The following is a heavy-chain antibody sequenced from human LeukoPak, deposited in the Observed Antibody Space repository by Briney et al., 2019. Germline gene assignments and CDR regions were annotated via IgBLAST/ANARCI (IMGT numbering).Heavy chain of an antibody. CDR2: ISSSGSTI. D-gene: IGHD5-24*01. J-gene: IGHJ4*02. V-gene: IGHV3-11*01. CDR1: GFTFSDYY. CDR3: AKQTQRWLQLQGPLGY. Sequence: PGGSLRLSCAASGFTFSDYYMSWIRQAPGKGLEWVSYISSSGSTIYYADSVKGRFTISRDNAKNSLYLQMNSLRAEDTAVYYCAKQTQRWLQLQGPLGYWGQGTLVTVSS.